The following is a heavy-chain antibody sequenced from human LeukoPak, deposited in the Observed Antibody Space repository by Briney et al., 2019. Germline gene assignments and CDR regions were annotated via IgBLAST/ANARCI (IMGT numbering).Heavy chain of an antibody. Sequence: GGSLRLSCAASGFTFSNAWMSWVRQAPGKGLEWVSYISSSSSTIYYADSVKGRFTVSRDNAKNSLYLQMNSLRDEDTAVYYCARDESPTYYYGSGSFRFDPWGQGTLVTVSS. CDR3: ARDESPTYYYGSGSFRFDP. V-gene: IGHV3-48*02. J-gene: IGHJ5*02. CDR1: GFTFSNAW. D-gene: IGHD3-10*01. CDR2: ISSSSSTI.